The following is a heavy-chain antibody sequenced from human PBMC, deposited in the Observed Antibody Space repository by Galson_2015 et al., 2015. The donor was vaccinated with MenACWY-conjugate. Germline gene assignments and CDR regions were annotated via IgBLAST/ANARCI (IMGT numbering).Heavy chain of an antibody. V-gene: IGHV5-51*01. CDR1: GYNFITYW. J-gene: IGHJ6*02. CDR2: ISPIDSKT. D-gene: IGHD1-26*01. CDR3: ARHPPGGRGMGV. Sequence: QSGAEVKKPGESLKISCKASGYNFITYWIGWVRQVPGKGLEWVGLISPIDSKTRYSPAFEGRVTISADNSITTAYLQWNSLQASDTAMYYCARHPPGGRGMGVWGRGTTVTVSS.